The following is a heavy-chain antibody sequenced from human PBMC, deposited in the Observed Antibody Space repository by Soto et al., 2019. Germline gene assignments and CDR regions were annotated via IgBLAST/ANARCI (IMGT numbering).Heavy chain of an antibody. J-gene: IGHJ3*02. D-gene: IGHD4-17*01. V-gene: IGHV3-9*01. CDR1: GFTFDDYA. Sequence: EVQLVESGGGLVQPGRSLRLSCAASGFTFDDYAMHWVRQAPGKGLEWVSGISWNSGSIGYADSVKGRFTISRDNAKNSLYLQMNSLRAEDTALYYCAKGFSRTVPIIDIWGQGTMVTVS. CDR2: ISWNSGSI. CDR3: AKGFSRTVPIIDI.